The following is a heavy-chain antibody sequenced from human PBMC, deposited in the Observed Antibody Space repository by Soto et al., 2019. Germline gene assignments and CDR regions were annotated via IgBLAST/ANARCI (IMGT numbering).Heavy chain of an antibody. J-gene: IGHJ6*02. Sequence: SVKVSCKASGGTFSTHAIIWVRQAPGHGLEWMGGIIPISGTTYYTQKFQGRVTITADEPTSTAFMELSSLKSEDTAVFYCARGYCSRGNCYSGMDVWGQGTMVTVSS. V-gene: IGHV1-69*13. CDR3: ARGYCSRGNCYSGMDV. CDR2: IIPISGTT. CDR1: GGTFSTHA. D-gene: IGHD2-15*01.